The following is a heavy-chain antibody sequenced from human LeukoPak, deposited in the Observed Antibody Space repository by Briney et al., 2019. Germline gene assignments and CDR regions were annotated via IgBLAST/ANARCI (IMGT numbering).Heavy chain of an antibody. CDR1: GLSLSDHI. CDR2: SRRKSMSYTT. J-gene: IGHJ6*02. Sequence: GGSLRLSCAASGLSLSDHIIDWVRQAPGKGLEWVGRSRRKSMSYTTEYAASVKGRFTLSRDDSKSIAYLQMNSLKTEDTAVYYCTRDLGWELLNGYYYYGMDVWGQGTTVTVSS. CDR3: TRDLGWELLNGYYYYGMDV. V-gene: IGHV3-72*01. D-gene: IGHD1-26*01.